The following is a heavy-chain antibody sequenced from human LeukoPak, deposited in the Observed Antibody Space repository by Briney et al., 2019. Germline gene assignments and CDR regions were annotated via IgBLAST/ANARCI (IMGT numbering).Heavy chain of an antibody. CDR2: IKQDGSEK. Sequence: PGGSLRLSCAASGFTFSSYWMSWVRQAPGKGLEWVANIKQDGSEKHYVDSVKGRFTISRDNAKNSLYVQMNSLRAEDTAVYYCAREMGAPYAFDIWGQGTMVTVSS. CDR1: GFTFSSYW. J-gene: IGHJ3*02. CDR3: AREMGAPYAFDI. D-gene: IGHD1-26*01. V-gene: IGHV3-7*01.